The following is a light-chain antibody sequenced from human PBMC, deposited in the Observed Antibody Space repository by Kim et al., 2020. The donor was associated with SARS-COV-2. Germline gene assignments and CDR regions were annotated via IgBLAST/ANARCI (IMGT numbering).Light chain of an antibody. CDR1: SGSIASNY. V-gene: IGLV6-57*03. J-gene: IGLJ3*02. Sequence: NFMLTQPHSVSESPGKTVTISCTRSSGSIASNYVQWYQQRPGSAPTTVIYEDNQRPSGVPARFSGSIDSSSNSASLTISGLKTEDEADYYCQSYDSSSWVFGGGTKL. CDR3: QSYDSSSWV. CDR2: EDN.